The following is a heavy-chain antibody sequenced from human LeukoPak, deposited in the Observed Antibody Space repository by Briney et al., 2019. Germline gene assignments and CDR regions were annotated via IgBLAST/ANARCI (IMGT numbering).Heavy chain of an antibody. D-gene: IGHD4-17*01. CDR2: ISAYNGNT. Sequence: ASVKVSCKASGYTFTSYGISWVRQAPGQGLEWIGWISAYNGNTNYAQKLQGRVTMTTDTSTSTAYMELRSLRSDDTAVYCCARHYGDLFYYYYYGMDVWGQGTTVTVSS. V-gene: IGHV1-18*01. J-gene: IGHJ6*02. CDR1: GYTFTSYG. CDR3: ARHYGDLFYYYYYGMDV.